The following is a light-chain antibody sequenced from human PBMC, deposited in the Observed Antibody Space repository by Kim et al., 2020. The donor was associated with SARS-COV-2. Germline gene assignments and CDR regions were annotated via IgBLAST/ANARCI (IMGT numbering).Light chain of an antibody. CDR3: AAWDDSLNYV. Sequence: ELTQPPSASGTPGQRVTISCSGSSSNIGSNTVNWYRQLPGTAPKLLIYSNNQRPSGVPDRFSGPKSGTSASLAISGLQSEDEADYYCAAWDDSLNYVF. V-gene: IGLV1-44*01. CDR1: SSNIGSNT. J-gene: IGLJ1*01. CDR2: SNN.